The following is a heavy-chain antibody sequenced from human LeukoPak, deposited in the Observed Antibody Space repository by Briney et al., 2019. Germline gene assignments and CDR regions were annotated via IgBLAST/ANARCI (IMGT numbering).Heavy chain of an antibody. CDR3: VTPPD. CDR2: IKSKSAGGTT. V-gene: IGHV3-15*01. Sequence: GGSLRLSCAASGFTFSSYAMSWVRQAPGKGLEWVGRIKSKSAGGTTDHAAPVKGRFTISRDDSKNTLYLQMNSLTIEDTAVYYCVTPPDWGQGTLVTVSS. J-gene: IGHJ4*02. D-gene: IGHD5-18*01. CDR1: GFTFSSYA.